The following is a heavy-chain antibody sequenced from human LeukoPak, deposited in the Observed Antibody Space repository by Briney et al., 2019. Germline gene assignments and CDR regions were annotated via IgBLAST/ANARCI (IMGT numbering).Heavy chain of an antibody. CDR1: GGSISSSSYY. CDR2: IYYSGST. D-gene: IGHD5-12*01. CDR3: ARDSDIVATIYAFDI. V-gene: IGHV4-39*07. J-gene: IGHJ3*02. Sequence: SETLSLTCTVSGGSISSSSYYWGWIRQPPGKGLEWIGSIYYSGSTYYNPSLKSRVTISVDTSKNQFSLKLSSVTAADTAVYYCARDSDIVATIYAFDIWGQGTMVTVSS.